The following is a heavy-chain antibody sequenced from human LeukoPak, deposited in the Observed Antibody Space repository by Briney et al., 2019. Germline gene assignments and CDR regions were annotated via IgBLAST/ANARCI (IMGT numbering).Heavy chain of an antibody. CDR3: ARHNERVYYFDY. CDR1: GGSISSYY. V-gene: IGHV4-59*08. Sequence: PSETLSLTCTVSGGSISSYYWSWIRQPPGKGLEWIGYIYYSGSTNYYPSLKSRVTISVDTSKNQFSLKLSSVTAADTAVYYCARHNERVYYFDYWGQGTLVTVSS. CDR2: IYYSGST. J-gene: IGHJ4*02. D-gene: IGHD1-1*01.